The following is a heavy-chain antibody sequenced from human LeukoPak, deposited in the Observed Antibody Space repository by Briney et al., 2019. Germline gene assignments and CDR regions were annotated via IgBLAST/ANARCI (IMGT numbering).Heavy chain of an antibody. Sequence: SETLSLTCTVSGGSISSDYWGWIRQSPGKGLEWIGYIYYSGTTYYNPSLKSRVTMSVDRSKNQFSLRLSSLTDADTAFYYCARGFYSPHYWGQGTRVIVSS. J-gene: IGHJ4*02. V-gene: IGHV4-59*01. CDR3: ARGFYSPHY. D-gene: IGHD4-11*01. CDR2: IYYSGTT. CDR1: GGSISSDY.